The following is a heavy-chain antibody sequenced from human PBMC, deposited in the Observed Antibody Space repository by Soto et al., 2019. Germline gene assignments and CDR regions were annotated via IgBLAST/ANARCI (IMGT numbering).Heavy chain of an antibody. CDR3: ARESYDILTGYLPYYYYMDV. Sequence: SETLSLTCAVSSGSISSSNWWSWVRQPPGKGLEWIGEIYHSGSTNYNPSLKSRVTISVDKSKNQFSLKLSSVTAADTAVYYCARESYDILTGYLPYYYYMDVWGKGTTVTVSS. D-gene: IGHD3-9*01. J-gene: IGHJ6*03. CDR1: SGSISSSNW. V-gene: IGHV4-4*02. CDR2: IYHSGST.